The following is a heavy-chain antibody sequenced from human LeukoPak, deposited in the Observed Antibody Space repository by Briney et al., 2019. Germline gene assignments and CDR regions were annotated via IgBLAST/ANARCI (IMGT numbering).Heavy chain of an antibody. J-gene: IGHJ4*02. Sequence: SETLSLTCTVSGGSISSSSYCWGWSRRPPGKGLGWIGSIYYTGSTYYNPSLKSRVTISVDTSKNQFSLKLTSVTAADTAVYYCARHPRGSYPYYFDYWGQGTLVTVSS. CDR1: GGSISSSSYC. D-gene: IGHD1-26*01. CDR2: IYYTGST. V-gene: IGHV4-39*01. CDR3: ARHPRGSYPYYFDY.